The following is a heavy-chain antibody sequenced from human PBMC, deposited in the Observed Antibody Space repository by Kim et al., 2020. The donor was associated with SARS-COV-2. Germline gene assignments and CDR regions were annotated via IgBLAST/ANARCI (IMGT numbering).Heavy chain of an antibody. J-gene: IGHJ4*02. V-gene: IGHV1-2*02. Sequence: NYAKKFQGRVTMTRDTSISTAYMALSRLRSDDTAVYYCARGTTVTMWGDYWGQGTLVTVSS. D-gene: IGHD4-17*01. CDR3: ARGTTVTMWGDY.